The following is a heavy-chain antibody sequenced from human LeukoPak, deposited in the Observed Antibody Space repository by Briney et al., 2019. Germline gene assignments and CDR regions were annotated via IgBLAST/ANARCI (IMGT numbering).Heavy chain of an antibody. J-gene: IGHJ4*02. CDR2: INHSGST. V-gene: IGHV4-34*01. Sequence: SETLSLTCAVYGGSFSGYYWSWIRQPPGKGLGWIGEINHSGSTNYNPSLKSRVTVSVDASKNQFSLNLNSVTAADAAVYYCARVLERAGVNYFDYWDQGILVTVSS. D-gene: IGHD1-1*01. CDR1: GGSFSGYY. CDR3: ARVLERAGVNYFDY.